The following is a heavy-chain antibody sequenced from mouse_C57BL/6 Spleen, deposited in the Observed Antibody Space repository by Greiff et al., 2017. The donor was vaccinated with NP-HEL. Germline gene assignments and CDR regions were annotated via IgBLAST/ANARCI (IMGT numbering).Heavy chain of an antibody. CDR2: IDPSDSET. CDR3: ARDGDSLYAMDY. J-gene: IGHJ4*01. D-gene: IGHD6-1*01. CDR1: GYTFTSYW. V-gene: IGHV1-52*01. Sequence: VQLQQPGAELVRPGSSVKLSCKASGYTFTSYWMHWVKQRPIQGLEWIGNIDPSDSETHYNQKFKDKATLTVDKSSSTAYMQLSSLTSEDSAVYYCARDGDSLYAMDYWGQGTSVTVSS.